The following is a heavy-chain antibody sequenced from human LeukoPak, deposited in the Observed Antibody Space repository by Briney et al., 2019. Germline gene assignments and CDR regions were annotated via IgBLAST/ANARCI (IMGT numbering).Heavy chain of an antibody. CDR3: ARGIYDYGDYDWFDP. CDR2: IYYSGST. J-gene: IGHJ5*02. V-gene: IGHV4-59*01. D-gene: IGHD4-17*01. CDR1: GGSISSYY. Sequence: SETLSLTCTVSGGSISSYYWSWIRQPPGKGLEWIGYIYYSGSTNYNPSLKSRVTISVDTSKNQFSLKLSSVTAADTAVYYCARGIYDYGDYDWFDPWGQGTLVTVSS.